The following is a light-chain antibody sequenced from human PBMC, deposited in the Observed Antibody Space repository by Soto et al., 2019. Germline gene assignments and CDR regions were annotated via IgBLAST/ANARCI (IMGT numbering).Light chain of an antibody. CDR2: DVS. CDR3: SSYTGNVV. J-gene: IGLJ2*01. V-gene: IGLV2-14*01. Sequence: QSVLTQPASVSGSPGQSITISCTGTSSDVGGYNYVSWYQQHPSKAPKLMIYDVSARPSGVSNRFSGSKSGNTASLTISGLQAEDEADYYCSSYTGNVVFGGGTKLTVL. CDR1: SSDVGGYNY.